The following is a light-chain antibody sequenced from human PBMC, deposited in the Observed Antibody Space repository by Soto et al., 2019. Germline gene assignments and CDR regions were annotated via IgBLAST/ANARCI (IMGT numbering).Light chain of an antibody. V-gene: IGKV1-39*01. J-gene: IGKJ1*01. CDR2: AVS. CDR1: QTITTY. CDR3: QQSDRIPLT. Sequence: DIQLTQSPSSLSASVGDRVTITCRASQTITTYLNWFQQKPGKAPKFLIYAVSSLQSGVPSRFSGSGSGTDFTLTISSLQPEDFATYYCQQSDRIPLTFGQGTRVEVK.